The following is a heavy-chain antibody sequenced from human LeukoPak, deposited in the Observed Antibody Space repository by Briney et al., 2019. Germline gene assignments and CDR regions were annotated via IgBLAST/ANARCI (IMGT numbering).Heavy chain of an antibody. J-gene: IGHJ4*02. Sequence: ASVKVSCKASGYTFTGYYMHWVRQAPGQGLEWMGRINPNSGGTNYAQKFQGRVTMTRDTSISTACMELSRLRSDDTAVYYCARDQVRRGWELLGYWGQGTLVTVSS. CDR3: ARDQVRRGWELLGY. D-gene: IGHD1-26*01. CDR2: INPNSGGT. V-gene: IGHV1-2*06. CDR1: GYTFTGYY.